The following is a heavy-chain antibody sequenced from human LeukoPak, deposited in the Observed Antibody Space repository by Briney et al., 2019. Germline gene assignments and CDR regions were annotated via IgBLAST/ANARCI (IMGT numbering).Heavy chain of an antibody. D-gene: IGHD2-2*01. Sequence: PGGSLRLSCAASGFTFSSYWMHWVRQAPGKGLVCVSRIKNDGSSTNYADSVKGRFTISRDNAKNTLYLQMNSLRAEDTAVYYCASFCSSSSCALDFWGQGTLVTVSS. V-gene: IGHV3-74*01. CDR2: IKNDGSST. J-gene: IGHJ4*02. CDR1: GFTFSSYW. CDR3: ASFCSSSSCALDF.